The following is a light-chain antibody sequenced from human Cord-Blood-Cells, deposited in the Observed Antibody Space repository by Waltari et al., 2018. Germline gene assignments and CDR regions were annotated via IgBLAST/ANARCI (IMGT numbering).Light chain of an antibody. Sequence: SSGLTQDPAVSVALGQPVRIPCQGDSRRSYYASWYQQKPGQAPVLVIYGKNNRPSGIPDRFSGSSSGNTASLTITGAQAEDEADYYCNSRDSSGNHYVFGTGTKVTVL. CDR2: GKN. V-gene: IGLV3-19*01. J-gene: IGLJ1*01. CDR3: NSRDSSGNHYV. CDR1: SRRSYY.